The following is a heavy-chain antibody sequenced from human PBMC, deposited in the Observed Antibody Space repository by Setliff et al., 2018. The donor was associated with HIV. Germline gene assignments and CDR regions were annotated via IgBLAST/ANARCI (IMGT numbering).Heavy chain of an antibody. Sequence: SETLSLTCTVSGASISTYYLRWIRQPPGKGREWIGSFHHTGNANYSPSLESRVTISVDTCQNHFSLELASVTAAATAVYYCVRDGATIDGDEIRQCDRWGQGTLVTVSS. CDR1: GASISTYY. V-gene: IGHV4-4*08. J-gene: IGHJ5*02. CDR2: FHHTGNA. D-gene: IGHD3-16*01. CDR3: VRDGATIDGDEIRQCDR.